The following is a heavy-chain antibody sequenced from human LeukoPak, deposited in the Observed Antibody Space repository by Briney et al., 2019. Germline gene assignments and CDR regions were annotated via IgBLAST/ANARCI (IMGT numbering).Heavy chain of an antibody. CDR1: GYTFTNYG. J-gene: IGHJ6*03. CDR3: ARAPNRSYGPYYYNMDV. V-gene: IGHV1-18*01. D-gene: IGHD5-18*01. Sequence: ASVKVSCKASGYTFTNYGISWVRQAPGQGLEWMGWISAYNGNTNYAQKLQGRVTMTTDTSTSTAHMELRSLRSDDTAVYYCARAPNRSYGPYYYNMDVWGKGTTVTVSS. CDR2: ISAYNGNT.